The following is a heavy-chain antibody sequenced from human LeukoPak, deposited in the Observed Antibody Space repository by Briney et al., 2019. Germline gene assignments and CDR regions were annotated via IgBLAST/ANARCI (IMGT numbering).Heavy chain of an antibody. CDR3: AKDLGGPVGATTEVHYFDY. Sequence: GGSLRLSCAASGFTFSSYAMSWVRQAPGKGLDWVSAISGSGGSTYYADSVKGRFTISRDNSKNTLYLQMNSLRAEDTAVYYCAKDLGGPVGATTEVHYFDYWGQGTLVTVSS. D-gene: IGHD1-26*01. V-gene: IGHV3-23*01. CDR2: ISGSGGST. CDR1: GFTFSSYA. J-gene: IGHJ4*02.